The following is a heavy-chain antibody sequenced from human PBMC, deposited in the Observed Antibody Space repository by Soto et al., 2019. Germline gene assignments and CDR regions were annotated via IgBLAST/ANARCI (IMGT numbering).Heavy chain of an antibody. CDR1: GFTFSSYW. V-gene: IGHV3-74*01. CDR3: ARVNTYYDFWSGYLPSGMDV. CDR2: INSDGSST. D-gene: IGHD3-3*01. Sequence: GGSLRLSCAASGFTFSSYWMHWVRQAPGKGLVWVSRINSDGSSTSYADSVKGRFTISRDNAKNTLYLQMNSLRAEDTAVYYCARVNTYYDFWSGYLPSGMDVWGQGTTVTVSS. J-gene: IGHJ6*02.